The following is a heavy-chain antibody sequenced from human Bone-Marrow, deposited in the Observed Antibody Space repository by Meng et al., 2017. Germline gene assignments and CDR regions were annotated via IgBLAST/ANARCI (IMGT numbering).Heavy chain of an antibody. Sequence: QVQLVQSGAEVKKPGASVKVSCKASGYTFTSYDINVXNGKTDYALKFQDRVTMTTETFTNTAYMELRSLRSDDTAVYYCATRGNPYLNCWGQGTLVTVSS. J-gene: IGHJ4*02. V-gene: IGHV1-18*01. CDR3: ATRGNPYLNC. CDR2: XNGKT. CDR1: GYTFTSYD.